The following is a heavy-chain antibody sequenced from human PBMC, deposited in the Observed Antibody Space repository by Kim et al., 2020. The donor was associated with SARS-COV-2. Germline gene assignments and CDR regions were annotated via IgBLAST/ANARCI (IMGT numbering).Heavy chain of an antibody. CDR1: GYSFTSYW. Sequence: GESLKISCKGSGYSFTSYWIGWVRQMPGKGLEWMGIIYPGDSDTRYSPSFQGQVTISADKSISTAYLQWSSLKASDTAMYYCASQKGAGSSGYYWYNYWGQGTLVTVSS. J-gene: IGHJ4*02. CDR2: IYPGDSDT. D-gene: IGHD3-22*01. V-gene: IGHV5-51*01. CDR3: ASQKGAGSSGYYWYNY.